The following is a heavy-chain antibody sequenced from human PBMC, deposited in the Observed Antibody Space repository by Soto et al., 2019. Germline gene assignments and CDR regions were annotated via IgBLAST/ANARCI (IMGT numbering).Heavy chain of an antibody. CDR2: IYYSGST. CDR3: ARVVGDFWSGYYDY. V-gene: IGHV4-59*01. CDR1: GCSISSYY. J-gene: IGHJ4*02. D-gene: IGHD3-3*01. Sequence: SETLSLTCTVSGCSISSYYWSWIRQPPGKGLEWIGYIYYSGSTNYNPSLKSRVTISVDTSKNQFSLKLSSVTAADTAVYYCARVVGDFWSGYYDYWGQGTLVTVSS.